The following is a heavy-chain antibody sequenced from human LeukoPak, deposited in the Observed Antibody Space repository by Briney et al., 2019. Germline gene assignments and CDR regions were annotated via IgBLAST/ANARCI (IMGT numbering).Heavy chain of an antibody. CDR3: ARLSSSSYHWFDP. CDR1: GYSFTSYW. CDR2: IYPGDSDT. J-gene: IGHJ5*02. Sequence: GKSLKISCKGSGYSFTSYWIGWVRPVPGKGLEWMGIIYPGDSDTRYSPSFQGQVTISADKSISTAYLQWSSLKASDTAMYYCARLSSSSYHWFDPWGQGTLVTVSS. V-gene: IGHV5-51*01. D-gene: IGHD2-2*01.